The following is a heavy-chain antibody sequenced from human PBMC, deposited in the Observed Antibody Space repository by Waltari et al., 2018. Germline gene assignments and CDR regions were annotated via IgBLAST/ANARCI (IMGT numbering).Heavy chain of an antibody. D-gene: IGHD6-19*01. CDR3: SKDIPYTGGGAMKY. V-gene: IGHV3-15*01. CDR2: IKSKYDGGTA. Sequence: EVHLVESGGGLVNPGGSLRLPCAASGLPFSDAWRPWVSQSPGKGPEWIGHIKSKYDGGTADYTESVKGRFTISRDDSRNMVYLEMNSLKTEDTAVYYCSKDIPYTGGGAMKYWGQGTQVTVSS. J-gene: IGHJ4*02. CDR1: GLPFSDAW.